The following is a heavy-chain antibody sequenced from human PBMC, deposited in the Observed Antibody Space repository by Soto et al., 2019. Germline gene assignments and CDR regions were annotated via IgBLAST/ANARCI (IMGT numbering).Heavy chain of an antibody. CDR3: FQADDGIRDTVPVSSFLLNRSSDL. V-gene: IGHV3-23*01. Sequence: GKGLEWGSAISCSGGSTYYEDSVKGRFTISRDNSKNTLYLQMNSLRAEDTAVYFFFQADDGIRDTVPVSSFLLNRSSDL. CDR2: ISCSGGST. D-gene: IGHD6-6*01. J-gene: IGHJ2*01.